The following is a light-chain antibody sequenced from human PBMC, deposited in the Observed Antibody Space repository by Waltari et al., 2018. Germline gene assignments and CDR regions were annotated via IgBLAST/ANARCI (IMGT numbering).Light chain of an antibody. CDR3: MQALQIPWT. J-gene: IGKJ1*01. Sequence: DIVMTQSPLSLPVTPGEPASIPCRPSQSLLHSNGYNYLDWYLQKPGQSPQLLIYLGSNRASGVPDRFSGSESGTDFTLKISRVEAEDVGVYYCMQALQIPWTFGQGTKVEIK. CDR1: QSLLHSNGYNY. CDR2: LGS. V-gene: IGKV2-28*01.